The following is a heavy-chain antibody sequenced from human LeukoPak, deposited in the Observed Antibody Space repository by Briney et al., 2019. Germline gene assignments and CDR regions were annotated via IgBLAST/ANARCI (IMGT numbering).Heavy chain of an antibody. Sequence: SETLSLTCTVSGGSISRYYWSWIRQPPGKGLEWIGYIYYSGSTNYDPSLKSRVTISVDTSKNQFSLKLSSVTAADTAVYYCARGRFDAFDIWGQGTMVTVSS. CDR3: ARGRFDAFDI. V-gene: IGHV4-59*01. CDR1: GGSISRYY. J-gene: IGHJ3*02. CDR2: IYYSGST.